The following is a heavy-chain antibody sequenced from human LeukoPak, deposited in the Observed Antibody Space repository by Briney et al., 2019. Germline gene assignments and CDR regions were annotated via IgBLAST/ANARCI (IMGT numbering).Heavy chain of an antibody. V-gene: IGHV3-66*01. D-gene: IGHD5-24*01. Sequence: GGSLRLSCAASGFAVSSKYMNWVRQAPGKGLEWVTVIYLDGRADYADSVKGRFTISSDNSKNTVYLQMNSLKDEDTAVYYCARDAETSLANWGQGTLVTVSS. J-gene: IGHJ4*02. CDR3: ARDAETSLAN. CDR2: IYLDGRA. CDR1: GFAVSSKY.